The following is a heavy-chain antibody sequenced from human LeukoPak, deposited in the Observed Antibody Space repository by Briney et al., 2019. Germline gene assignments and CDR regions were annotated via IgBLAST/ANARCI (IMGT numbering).Heavy chain of an antibody. V-gene: IGHV1-2*02. Sequence: ASVKVSCKASGYTFTGYYMHWMRQAPGQGLEWMGWINPNSGGTNYAQKFQGRVTMTGDTSISTAYMELSRLRSDDTAVYYCASLSKSAYLVSYFDYWGQGTLVTVSS. CDR2: INPNSGGT. D-gene: IGHD2-2*01. J-gene: IGHJ4*02. CDR3: ASLSKSAYLVSYFDY. CDR1: GYTFTGYY.